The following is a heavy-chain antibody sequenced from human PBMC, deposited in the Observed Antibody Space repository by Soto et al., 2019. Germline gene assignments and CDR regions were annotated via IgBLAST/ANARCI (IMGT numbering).Heavy chain of an antibody. CDR2: SSATGAGT. J-gene: IGHJ4*02. V-gene: IGHV3-23*01. CDR1: GFTFSSYG. CDR3: AKDRRAGGNYGFDSDF. Sequence: EVQLLESGGGLVQPGGSLRLSCAASGFTFSSYGMTWVRQAPGKGLEWVSFSSATGAGTYHADSVKGRFTISRDNSKNTLYLQMTCLRADDTAVYYCAKDRRAGGNYGFDSDFWGQGALVIVSS. D-gene: IGHD1-7*01.